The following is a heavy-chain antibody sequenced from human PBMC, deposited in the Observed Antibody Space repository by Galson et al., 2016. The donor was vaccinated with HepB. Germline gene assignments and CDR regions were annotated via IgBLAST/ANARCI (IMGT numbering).Heavy chain of an antibody. CDR1: GFTFSSYA. Sequence: SLRLSCAASGFTFSSYAMSWVRQAPGKGLVWVSRINGDGSSTSYADYVKGRLTISRDNAKNTLYLQMNSLRAEDTAVYFCARRDIPMANDYWGQGVLVTVSS. D-gene: IGHD5-18*01. CDR3: ARRDIPMANDY. V-gene: IGHV3-74*01. J-gene: IGHJ4*02. CDR2: INGDGSST.